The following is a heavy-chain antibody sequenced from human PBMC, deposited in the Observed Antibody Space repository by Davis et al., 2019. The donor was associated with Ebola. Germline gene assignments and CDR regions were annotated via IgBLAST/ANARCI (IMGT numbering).Heavy chain of an antibody. J-gene: IGHJ6*02. CDR3: ARAWIERGGGYCSGGSCYHGMDV. D-gene: IGHD2-15*01. V-gene: IGHV3-30-3*01. CDR2: ISYDGSNK. CDR1: GFTFSSYA. Sequence: PGGSLRLSCAASGFTFSSYAMHWVRQAPGKGLEWVAVISYDGSNKYYADSVKGRFTISRDNSKNTLYLQMNSLRAEDTAVYYCARAWIERGGGYCSGGSCYHGMDVWGQGTTVTVSS.